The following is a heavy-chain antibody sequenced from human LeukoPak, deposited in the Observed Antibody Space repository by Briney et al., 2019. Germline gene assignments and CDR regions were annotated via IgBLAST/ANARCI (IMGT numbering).Heavy chain of an antibody. Sequence: GGSLRLSCAASGFTFSSYSMNWVRQAPGKGLEWVSSISSSSSYIYHADSVKGRFTISRDNAKNSLYLQMNSLRAEDTAVYYCARDGVNIAAAGTNDYWGQGTLVTVSS. J-gene: IGHJ4*02. D-gene: IGHD6-13*01. CDR3: ARDGVNIAAAGTNDY. CDR1: GFTFSSYS. CDR2: ISSSSSYI. V-gene: IGHV3-21*01.